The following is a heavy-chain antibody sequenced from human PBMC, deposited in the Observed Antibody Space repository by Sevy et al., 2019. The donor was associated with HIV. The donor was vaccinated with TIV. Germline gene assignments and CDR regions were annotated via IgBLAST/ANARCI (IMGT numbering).Heavy chain of an antibody. CDR2: ISFDGDNN. CDR3: ARDPTDYPSYYYLYGLDA. D-gene: IGHD4-17*01. CDR1: GFPFGSFS. J-gene: IGHJ6*02. V-gene: IGHV3-30*04. Sequence: GGSLRLSCAASGFPFGSFSSHWFPPLAGKGRGGWAVISFDGDNNIYADSVKGRLTISRDNSKRTLCLVMNSLRTEDTAVYFCARDPTDYPSYYYLYGLDAWGQGTTVTVSS.